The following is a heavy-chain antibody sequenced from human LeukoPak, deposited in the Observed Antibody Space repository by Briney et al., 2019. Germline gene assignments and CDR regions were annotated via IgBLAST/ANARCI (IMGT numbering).Heavy chain of an antibody. Sequence: SVKVSCKASGGTFSSYAISWVRQAPGQGLEWMGRIIPILGIANYAQKFQGRVTITADKSTSTAYMELSSLRSEDTAVYYCASDGGDSHASYWGQGTLVTVSS. CDR2: IIPILGIA. J-gene: IGHJ4*02. CDR1: GGTFSSYA. CDR3: ASDGGDSHASY. D-gene: IGHD2-21*02. V-gene: IGHV1-69*04.